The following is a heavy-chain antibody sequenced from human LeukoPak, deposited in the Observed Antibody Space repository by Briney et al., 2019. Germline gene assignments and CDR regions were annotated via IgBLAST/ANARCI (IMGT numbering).Heavy chain of an antibody. Sequence: SETLSLTCTVSGYSISSGYYWGWIRQPPGKGLEWIGSIYHSGSTYYNPSPKSRVTISVDTSKNQFSLKLSSVTAADTAVYYCARNPVGYFDYWGQGTLVTVSS. CDR1: GYSISSGYY. J-gene: IGHJ4*02. CDR3: ARNPVGYFDY. V-gene: IGHV4-38-2*02. CDR2: IYHSGST.